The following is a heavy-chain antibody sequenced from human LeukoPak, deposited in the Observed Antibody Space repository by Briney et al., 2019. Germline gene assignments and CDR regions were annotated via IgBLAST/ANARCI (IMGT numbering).Heavy chain of an antibody. J-gene: IGHJ4*02. CDR1: GGTFSSYA. Sequence: ASVKVSCKASGGTFSSYAISWVRQAPGQGLEWMGGIIPIFGTANYAQKFQSRVTITTDESTSTAYMELSSLRSEDTAVYYCASLGYCSSTSCPDWGQGTLVTVSS. V-gene: IGHV1-69*05. CDR2: IIPIFGTA. D-gene: IGHD2-2*01. CDR3: ASLGYCSSTSCPD.